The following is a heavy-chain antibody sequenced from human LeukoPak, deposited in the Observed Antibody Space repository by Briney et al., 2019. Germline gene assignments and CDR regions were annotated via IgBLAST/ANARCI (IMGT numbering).Heavy chain of an antibody. Sequence: ASVKVSCKASGYTFTSYDINWVRQATGQGLEWMGWMNPNSGNTNYAQKLQGRVTMTTDTSTSTAYMELRSLRSDDTAVYYCARDFGYSSSWYYYYWGQGTLVTVSS. CDR2: MNPNSGNT. V-gene: IGHV1-18*01. CDR3: ARDFGYSSSWYYYY. CDR1: GYTFTSYD. D-gene: IGHD6-13*01. J-gene: IGHJ4*02.